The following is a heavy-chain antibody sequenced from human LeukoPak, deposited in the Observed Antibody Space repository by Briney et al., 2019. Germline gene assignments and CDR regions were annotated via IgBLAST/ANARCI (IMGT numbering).Heavy chain of an antibody. Sequence: TETLSLTCAGYGWSFSGYYWSWIRQPPGKGLEWIGEINHSGSTNYNPSLKSRVTISVDTSKNQFSLKLSSVTAADTAVYYCAVTMVRGVIKGGVFDYWGQGTLVTVSS. D-gene: IGHD3-10*01. CDR2: INHSGST. CDR1: GWSFSGYY. J-gene: IGHJ4*02. V-gene: IGHV4-34*01. CDR3: AVTMVRGVIKGGVFDY.